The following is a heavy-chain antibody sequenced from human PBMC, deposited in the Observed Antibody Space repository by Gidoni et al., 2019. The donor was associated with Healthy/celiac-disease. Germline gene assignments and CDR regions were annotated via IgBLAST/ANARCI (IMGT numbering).Heavy chain of an antibody. CDR1: GVTFRSYA. D-gene: IGHD4-17*01. CDR3: AKDLELYGDYVVKDYFDY. V-gene: IGHV3-23*01. CDR2: ISGSGGST. Sequence: EVQLLESGGGLVQPGGSLRLPCAASGVTFRSYAMSWVRQAPGKGLEWVSAISGSGGSTYYADSVKGRFTISRDNSKNTLYLQMNSLRAEDTAVYYCAKDLELYGDYVVKDYFDYWGQGTLVTVSS. J-gene: IGHJ4*02.